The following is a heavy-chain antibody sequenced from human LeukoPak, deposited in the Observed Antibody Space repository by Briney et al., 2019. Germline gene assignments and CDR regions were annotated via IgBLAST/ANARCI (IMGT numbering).Heavy chain of an antibody. V-gene: IGHV3-23*01. CDR3: AKVLWFGGKYFDY. CDR2: MSGSGGST. J-gene: IGHJ4*02. CDR1: GFSFSSYV. Sequence: GESLRLSCAASGFSFSSYVMSWVRQAPGKGLEWVSAMSGSGGSTYYVDSVKGRFTISRDISKNTLYLQMNSLRAEDTAVYYCAKVLWFGGKYFDYWGQGTLVTVSS. D-gene: IGHD3-10*01.